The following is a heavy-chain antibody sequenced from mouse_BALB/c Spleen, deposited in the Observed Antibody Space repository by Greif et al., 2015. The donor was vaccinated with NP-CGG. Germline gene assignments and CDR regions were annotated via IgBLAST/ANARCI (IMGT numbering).Heavy chain of an antibody. Sequence: DVMLVESGGGLVQPGGSLKLSCATSGFTLSDYYMYWVRQTPEKRLEWVAYISNGGGSTYYPDTVKGRFTISRDNAKNTLYLQMSRLKSEDTAMYYCARRSTMITPFAYWGQGTLVTVSA. CDR3: ARRSTMITPFAY. CDR2: ISNGGGST. D-gene: IGHD2-4*01. CDR1: GFTLSDYY. V-gene: IGHV5-12*02. J-gene: IGHJ3*01.